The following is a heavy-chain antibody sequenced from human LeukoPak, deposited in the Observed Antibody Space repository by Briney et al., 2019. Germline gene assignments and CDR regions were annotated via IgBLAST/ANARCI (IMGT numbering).Heavy chain of an antibody. CDR2: INHSGST. V-gene: IGHV4-34*01. CDR1: GGSFSGYY. CDR3: ARVLLKLVKYSSSSSRDYFDY. Sequence: TSETLSLTCAVYGGSFSGYYWSWIRQPPGKGLEWIGEINHSGSTNYNPSLKSRVTISVDTSRNQFSLKLSSVTAADTAVYYCARVLLKLVKYSSSSSRDYFDYWGQGTLVTVSS. D-gene: IGHD6-6*01. J-gene: IGHJ4*02.